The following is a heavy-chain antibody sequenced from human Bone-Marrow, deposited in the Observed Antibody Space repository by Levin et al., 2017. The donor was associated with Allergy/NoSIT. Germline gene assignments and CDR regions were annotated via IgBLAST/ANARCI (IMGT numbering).Heavy chain of an antibody. J-gene: IGHJ6*02. CDR3: ARDHYYDSSGFLYYYYYGMDV. CDR1: GFTFSSYS. CDR2: ISSSSSTI. Sequence: GESLKISCAASGFTFSSYSMNWVRQAPGKGLEWVSYISSSSSTIYYADSVKGRFTISRDNAKNSLYLQMNSLRAEDTAVYYCARDHYYDSSGFLYYYYYGMDVWGQGTTVTVSS. D-gene: IGHD3-22*01. V-gene: IGHV3-48*04.